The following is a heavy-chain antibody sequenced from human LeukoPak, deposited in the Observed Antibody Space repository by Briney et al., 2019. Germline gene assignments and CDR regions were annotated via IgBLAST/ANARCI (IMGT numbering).Heavy chain of an antibody. CDR1: GGSICSGSYY. CDR3: ARDGSVRGVDVLDY. V-gene: IGHV4-61*02. D-gene: IGHD3-10*01. J-gene: IGHJ4*02. Sequence: SETLSLTCTVSGGSICSGSYYWSSIRQPAGKGLEWIGRIYTRGSTNYNPSLKSRVTISVDTSKNQFSLKLSSVTAADTAVYYCARDGSVRGVDVLDYWGQGTLVTVSS. CDR2: IYTRGST.